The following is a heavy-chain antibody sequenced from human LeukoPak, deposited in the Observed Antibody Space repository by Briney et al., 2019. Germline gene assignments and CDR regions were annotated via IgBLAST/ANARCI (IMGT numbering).Heavy chain of an antibody. CDR3: AREWVSSWYYDPGDLTRYSSGWYIDY. CDR2: IYYSGST. J-gene: IGHJ4*02. Sequence: SETLSLTCTVSGGSISSYYWSWIRQPPGKGLEWIGYIYYSGSTNYNPSLKSRVTISVDTSKNQFSLKLSSVTAADTAVYYCAREWVSSWYYDPGDLTRYSSGWYIDYWGQGTLVTVSS. D-gene: IGHD6-19*01. CDR1: GGSISSYY. V-gene: IGHV4-59*01.